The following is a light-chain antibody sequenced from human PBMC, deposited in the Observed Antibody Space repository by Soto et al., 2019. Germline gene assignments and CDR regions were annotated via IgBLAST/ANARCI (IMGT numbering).Light chain of an antibody. CDR3: CSYAGRSTLV. J-gene: IGLJ3*02. V-gene: IGLV2-23*01. CDR2: EGS. Sequence: QSALTQPASVSGSPGQSITISWTGSSSDVGSYNLVSWHQQYPGKAPKLMIYEGSKRPSGVSNRFSGSKSGNTASLTISGLQAEDEADYYCCSYAGRSTLVFGGGTKLTVL. CDR1: SSDVGSYNL.